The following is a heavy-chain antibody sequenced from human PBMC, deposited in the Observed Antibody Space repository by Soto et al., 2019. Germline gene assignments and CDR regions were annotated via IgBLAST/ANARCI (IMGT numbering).Heavy chain of an antibody. CDR3: ARQIYYYGSGSYWDYNWLTP. J-gene: IGHJ5*02. D-gene: IGHD3-10*01. V-gene: IGHV5-10-1*01. CDR1: GYSFTSYW. CDR2: IDPSDSYT. Sequence: GESLKISCKGSGYSFTSYWISWVRQMPGKGLEWMGRIDPSDSYTNYSPSFQGHVTISADKSISTAYLQWSSLKASDTAMYYCARQIYYYGSGSYWDYNWLTPGAREPWSPSPQ.